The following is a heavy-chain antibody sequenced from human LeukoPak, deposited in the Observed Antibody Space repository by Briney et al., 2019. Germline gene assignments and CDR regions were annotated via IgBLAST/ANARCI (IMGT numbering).Heavy chain of an antibody. D-gene: IGHD4-17*01. V-gene: IGHV1-2*02. CDR3: ARPYGDVNRFDY. CDR2: INPNSGGT. J-gene: IGHJ4*02. CDR1: GYTFTGYY. Sequence: ASVKVSCKASGYTFTGYYMHWVRQAPGQGLEWMGWINPNSGGTNYAQKFQGRVTMIRDTSISTAYMELSRLRSDDTAVYYCARPYGDVNRFDYWGQGTLVTVSS.